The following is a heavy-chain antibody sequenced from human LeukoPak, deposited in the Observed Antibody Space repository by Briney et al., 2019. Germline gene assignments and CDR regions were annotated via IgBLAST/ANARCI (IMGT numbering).Heavy chain of an antibody. J-gene: IGHJ4*02. CDR1: GFTFSSYA. V-gene: IGHV3-23*01. D-gene: IGHD3-10*01. Sequence: GGSLRLSCAASGFTFSSYAMSWVRQTPGKGLEWVSAISGSGGSTYYADSVKGRFTISRDNSKNTLYLQMNSLRAEDTAVYYCAKVTYGSGTYGAFDYWGQGTLVTVSS. CDR3: AKVTYGSGTYGAFDY. CDR2: ISGSGGST.